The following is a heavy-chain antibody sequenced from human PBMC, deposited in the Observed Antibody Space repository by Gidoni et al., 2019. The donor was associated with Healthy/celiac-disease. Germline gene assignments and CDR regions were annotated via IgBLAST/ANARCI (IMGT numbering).Heavy chain of an antibody. CDR3: AKDRDGYNSQFDY. J-gene: IGHJ4*02. CDR1: GFTFSSYG. CDR2: ISYDGSNK. V-gene: IGHV3-30*18. D-gene: IGHD5-12*01. Sequence: QVQLVESGGGVVQPGRSLRLSCAASGFTFSSYGMHWVRQAPGKGLEWVAVISYDGSNKYYADSVKGRFTISRDNSKNTLYLQMNSLRAEDTAVYYCAKDRDGYNSQFDYWGQGTLVTVSS.